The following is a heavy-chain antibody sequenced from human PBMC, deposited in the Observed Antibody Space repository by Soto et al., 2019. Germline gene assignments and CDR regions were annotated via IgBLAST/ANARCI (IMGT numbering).Heavy chain of an antibody. CDR1: GFTFSSYW. J-gene: IGHJ6*02. D-gene: IGHD6-13*01. V-gene: IGHV3-74*01. CDR3: GRGGSGIYGVDV. Sequence: EVQLVESGGGLVQPGGSLRLSCAASGFTFSSYWVHWVRQAPGKGLVWISRIKGEGSSTNYADSVKGRFTIFRDDAENTVYPQMNSLRAEDTAVYLCGRGGSGIYGVDVWGQGTKVTFSS. CDR2: IKGEGSST.